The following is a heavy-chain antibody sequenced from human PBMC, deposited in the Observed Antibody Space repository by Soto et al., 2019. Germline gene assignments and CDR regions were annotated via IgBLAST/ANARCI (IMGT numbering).Heavy chain of an antibody. D-gene: IGHD3-10*01. CDR1: GFTFSSYA. J-gene: IGHJ6*03. CDR2: ISGSGGST. V-gene: IGHV3-23*01. Sequence: PGGSLRLSCAASGFTFSSYAMSWVRQAPGKGLEWVSAISGSGGSTYYADSVKGRFTISRDNSKNTLYLQMNSLRAEDTAVYYFAKDEYYYGSGSYFYYYYYMDVWGKGTTVTVSS. CDR3: AKDEYYYGSGSYFYYYYYMDV.